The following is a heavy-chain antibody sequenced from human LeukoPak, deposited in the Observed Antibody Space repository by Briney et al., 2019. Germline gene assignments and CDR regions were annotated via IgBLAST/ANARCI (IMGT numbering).Heavy chain of an antibody. CDR1: GGSIISYGYN. CDR2: IFYNGTT. J-gene: IGHJ4*02. D-gene: IGHD5-18*01. CDR3: ARDRMDTALAFFFDY. V-gene: IGHV4-31*03. Sequence: SETLSLTCSVSGGSIISYGYNWTWIRQYPGKGLEWIGNIFYNGTTYYNPSFKGRVTVSGDTSKNQFSLNLNSLTAADTAVYYCARDRMDTALAFFFDYWGQGTLVTVSS.